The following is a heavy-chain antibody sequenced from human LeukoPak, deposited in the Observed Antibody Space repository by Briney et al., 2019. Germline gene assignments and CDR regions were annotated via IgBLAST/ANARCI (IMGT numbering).Heavy chain of an antibody. Sequence: GGSLRLSCAASGFTLSSYGMHWVRQAPGKGLEWVALTWYDGSSTNYADSVEGRFTISRDNSKNTLYLQMSSLRAEDTAIYYCAGGRGGNTRDSYFDYWGQGTLVTVSS. CDR2: TWYDGSST. CDR3: AGGRGGNTRDSYFDY. D-gene: IGHD1-14*01. CDR1: GFTLSSYG. J-gene: IGHJ4*02. V-gene: IGHV3-33*01.